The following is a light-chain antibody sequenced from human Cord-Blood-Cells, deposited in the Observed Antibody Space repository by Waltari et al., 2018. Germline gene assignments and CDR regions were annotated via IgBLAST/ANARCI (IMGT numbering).Light chain of an antibody. CDR3: MQALQTPIT. V-gene: IGKV2-28*01. Sequence: DILMTQSPLSLPLTPGEPASISCSSSQSLLHSNGYNYLDWYLQKPGQSPQLLIYLGSNRASGVPDRFSGSGSGTDFTLKISRVEAEDVGVYYCMQALQTPITFGQGTRLEIK. J-gene: IGKJ5*01. CDR2: LGS. CDR1: QSLLHSNGYNY.